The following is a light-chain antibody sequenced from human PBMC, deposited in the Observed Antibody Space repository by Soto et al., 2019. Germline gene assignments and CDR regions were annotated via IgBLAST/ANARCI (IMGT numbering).Light chain of an antibody. V-gene: IGKV1-5*01. CDR3: QQYNSYLWT. CDR2: DAS. CDR1: QSISSW. Sequence: DIQMTQSPSTLSASVGDRVTITCRASQSISSWLAWYQQKRGKAPKLLIYDASRLESGVPSRFSGSGSGTEFTLTISSLEPDDFATYYCQQYNSYLWTFGQGTKVEIK. J-gene: IGKJ1*01.